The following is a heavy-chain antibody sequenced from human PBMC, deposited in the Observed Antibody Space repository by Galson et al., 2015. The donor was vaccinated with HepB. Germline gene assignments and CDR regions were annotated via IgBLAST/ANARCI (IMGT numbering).Heavy chain of an antibody. J-gene: IGHJ6*02. CDR3: ARAVASRGMDV. CDR2: ISSNGGST. D-gene: IGHD6-19*01. CDR1: GFTFSSYA. Sequence: SLRLSCAASGFTFSSYAMHWVRQAPGKGLEYVSAISSNGGSTYYADSVKGRFTISRDNSKNTLYLQMGNLRAEDMAVYYCARAVASRGMDVWGQGTTVTVSS. V-gene: IGHV3-64*02.